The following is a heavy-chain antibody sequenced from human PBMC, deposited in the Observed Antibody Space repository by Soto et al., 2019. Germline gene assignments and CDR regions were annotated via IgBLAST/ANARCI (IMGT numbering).Heavy chain of an antibody. Sequence: GESLKISCAASGFTFSSYDMHWVRQATGKGLEWVSAIGTAGDTYYPGSVKGRFTISRENAKNSLYLQMNSLRAGDTAVYYCARGARHSSSLFLDYWGQGTLVTVSS. V-gene: IGHV3-13*01. CDR2: IGTAGDT. CDR3: ARGARHSSSLFLDY. D-gene: IGHD6-6*01. J-gene: IGHJ4*02. CDR1: GFTFSSYD.